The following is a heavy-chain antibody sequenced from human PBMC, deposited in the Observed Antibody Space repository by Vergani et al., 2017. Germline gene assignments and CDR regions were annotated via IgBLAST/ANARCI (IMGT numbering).Heavy chain of an antibody. J-gene: IGHJ4*02. Sequence: QVQLQQWGAGVVKPSGTLSLTCAVFGESFSSFYWSWIRQPPGKGLEWIGEINNDGHTNYNPSLESRVTVSRDTEKNQLSLNLMAVTAADTAMYYCAVRPLVNLVGGEVVTKRTFDYWSQGSLVTVSS. D-gene: IGHD2-8*02. V-gene: IGHV4-34*02. CDR1: GESFSSFY. CDR2: INNDGHT. CDR3: AVRPLVNLVGGEVVTKRTFDY.